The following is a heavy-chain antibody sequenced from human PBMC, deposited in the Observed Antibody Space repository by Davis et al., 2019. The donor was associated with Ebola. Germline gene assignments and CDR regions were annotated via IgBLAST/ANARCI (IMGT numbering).Heavy chain of an antibody. CDR2: IYSGGST. V-gene: IGHV3-66*01. D-gene: IGHD6-13*01. Sequence: LSLTCAASGFTVSSNYMSWVRQAPGKGLEWVSVIYSGGSTYYADSVKGRFTISRDNSKNTLYLQMNSLRAEDTAVYYCARYSIAAAGILLGMDVWGQGTTVTVSS. CDR1: GFTVSSNY. CDR3: ARYSIAAAGILLGMDV. J-gene: IGHJ6*02.